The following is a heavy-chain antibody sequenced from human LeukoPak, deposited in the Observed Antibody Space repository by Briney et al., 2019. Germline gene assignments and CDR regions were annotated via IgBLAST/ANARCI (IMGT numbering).Heavy chain of an antibody. CDR2: ISVGGGST. V-gene: IGHV3-23*01. Sequence: GVSLRRSCAASGFTCNSYTMGWLRQAPGKGLEWVSTISVGGGSTYYADSGKGRFTISEATSTDTLYLSMHSPMPTATSSYSCAKVLVEMATITSIFGYWGQGTMV. CDR1: GFTCNSYT. CDR3: AKVLVEMATITSIFGY. D-gene: IGHD5-24*01. J-gene: IGHJ4*02.